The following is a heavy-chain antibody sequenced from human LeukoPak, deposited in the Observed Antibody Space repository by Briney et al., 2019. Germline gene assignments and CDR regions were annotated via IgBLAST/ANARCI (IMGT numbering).Heavy chain of an antibody. V-gene: IGHV4-34*01. CDR3: ARDSYYYGSGSYYLDY. CDR2: INHSGST. CDR1: GGSFSGYY. J-gene: IGHJ4*02. D-gene: IGHD3-10*01. Sequence: SETLSLTCAVYGGSFSGYYWSWIRQPPGKGLEWIGEINHSGSTNNNPSLKSRVTISVDTSKNQFSLKLSSVTAADTAVYYRARDSYYYGSGSYYLDYWGQGTLVTVSS.